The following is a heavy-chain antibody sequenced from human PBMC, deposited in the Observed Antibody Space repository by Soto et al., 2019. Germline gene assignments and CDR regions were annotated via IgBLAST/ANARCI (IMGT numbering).Heavy chain of an antibody. CDR1: GGTFSSYA. J-gene: IGHJ6*02. D-gene: IGHD3-10*01. CDR2: IIPIFGTA. V-gene: IGHV1-69*12. Sequence: QVQLVQSGAEVKKPGSSVKVSCKASGGTFSSYAISWVRQAPGQGLEWMGGIIPIFGTADYAQKFQGRVTINADESTSKAYMELSSVRSEDPAVYYCSLHYGSGSNYYYYGMDVWGQGTTVTVSS. CDR3: SLHYGSGSNYYYYGMDV.